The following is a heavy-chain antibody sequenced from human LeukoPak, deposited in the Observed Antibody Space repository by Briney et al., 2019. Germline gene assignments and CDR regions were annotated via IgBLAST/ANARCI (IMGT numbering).Heavy chain of an antibody. CDR3: ATSTLAATTAFDI. J-gene: IGHJ3*02. CDR1: GYTLTELS. D-gene: IGHD2-15*01. CDR2: FDPEDGET. Sequence: GASVKVSCKVSGYTLTELSMHWVRQAPGKGLGWMGGFDPEDGETIYAQKFQGRVTMTEDTSTDTAYMELSSLRSEDTAVYYCATSTLAATTAFDIWGQGTMVTVSS. V-gene: IGHV1-24*01.